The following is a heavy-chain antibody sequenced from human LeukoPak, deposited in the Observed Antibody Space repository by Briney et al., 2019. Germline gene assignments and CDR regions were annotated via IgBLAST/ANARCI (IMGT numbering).Heavy chain of an antibody. J-gene: IGHJ6*02. CDR2: ISGSGGST. Sequence: GGSLRLSCAASGFTFSSYAVSWVRQAPGKGLEWVSAISGSGGSTYYADSVKGRFTISRDNSKNTLYLQMNSLRAEDTAVYYCANLAASYRSSTSCYRVDYYYYGMDVWGQGTTVTVSS. D-gene: IGHD2-2*01. CDR3: ANLAASYRSSTSCYRVDYYYYGMDV. CDR1: GFTFSSYA. V-gene: IGHV3-23*01.